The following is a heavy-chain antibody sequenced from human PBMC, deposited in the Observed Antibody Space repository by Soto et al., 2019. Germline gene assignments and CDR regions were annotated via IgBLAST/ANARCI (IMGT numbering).Heavy chain of an antibody. Sequence: SETLSLTCTVSGASITTNYWSWIRQPPGKGLEWIGYIYYSGTTNYNPSLKSRVTISVDTSKNQFSLKLSSVTAADTAVYYCASLLERVFDYWGQGTLVTVSS. J-gene: IGHJ4*02. CDR2: IYYSGTT. V-gene: IGHV4-59*08. CDR1: GASITTNY. D-gene: IGHD1-1*01. CDR3: ASLLERVFDY.